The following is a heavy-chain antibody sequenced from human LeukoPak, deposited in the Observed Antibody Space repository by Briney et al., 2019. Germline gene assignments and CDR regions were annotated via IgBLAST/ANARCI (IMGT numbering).Heavy chain of an antibody. CDR2: IIPIFGTA. D-gene: IGHD5-12*01. J-gene: IGHJ6*02. Sequence: SVKVSCKASGGTFSSYAISWVRQAPGQGLEWMGGIIPIFGTANYAQKFQGRVTITADESTSTAYMELSSLRSEDTAVYYCAGLGATNGEYYYGIDVWGQGTTVTVSS. CDR3: AGLGATNGEYYYGIDV. CDR1: GGTFSSYA. V-gene: IGHV1-69*13.